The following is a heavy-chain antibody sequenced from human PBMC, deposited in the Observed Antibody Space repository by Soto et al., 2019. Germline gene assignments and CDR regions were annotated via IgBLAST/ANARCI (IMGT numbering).Heavy chain of an antibody. J-gene: IGHJ4*02. V-gene: IGHV1-69*01. Sequence: QVQLVQSGAEVKKPGSSVKVSCKASGGIFSTYAISWLRQAPGQGLEXMGGIIPIFGTPNYAQRFQGRVTXXXXEXXXXXXXXXXXXXXXXXAVYYCARDRDDYGSGNYYNRIDFWGQGTLVTVSS. CDR1: GGIFSTYA. CDR2: IIPIFGTP. D-gene: IGHD3-10*01. CDR3: ARDRDDYGSGNYYNRIDF.